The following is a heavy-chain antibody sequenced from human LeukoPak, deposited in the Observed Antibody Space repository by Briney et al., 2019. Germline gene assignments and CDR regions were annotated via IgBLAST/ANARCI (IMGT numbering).Heavy chain of an antibody. D-gene: IGHD2-2*02. Sequence: ASVKVSCKAPGYTFTGYYMHWVRQAPGQGLEWMGWINPNSGGTNYAQKFQGRVTMTRDTSISTAYMELSRLRSDDTAAYYCARDRLVVVPAAIRGCYMDVWGKGTTVTVSS. J-gene: IGHJ6*03. V-gene: IGHV1-2*02. CDR1: GYTFTGYY. CDR2: INPNSGGT. CDR3: ARDRLVVVPAAIRGCYMDV.